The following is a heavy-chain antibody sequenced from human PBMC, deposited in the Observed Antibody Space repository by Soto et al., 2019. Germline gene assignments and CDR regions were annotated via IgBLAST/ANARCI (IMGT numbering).Heavy chain of an antibody. CDR3: VREAGSSGKAPYFDY. V-gene: IGHV3-64*02. CDR1: GFTFSNSI. CDR2: ITRDGSTT. J-gene: IGHJ4*02. D-gene: IGHD6-19*01. Sequence: PGGSLRLSCAASGFTFSNSIMHWVRQAPGKGLEYVSAITRDGSTTHYVESAKGRFTISRDNSKNTLYLQMGSLGIEDMGVYYCVREAGSSGKAPYFDYWGPGALVTVSS.